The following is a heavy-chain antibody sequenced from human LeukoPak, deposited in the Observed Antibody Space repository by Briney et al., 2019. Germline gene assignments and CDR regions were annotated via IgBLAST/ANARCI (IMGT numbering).Heavy chain of an antibody. CDR3: AKGSDTAMGNNWFDP. D-gene: IGHD5-18*01. V-gene: IGHV3-9*03. J-gene: IGHJ5*02. Sequence: GGSLRLSCAASGFTFDDYAMHWVRQAPGKGLEWVSGISWNSGSIGYADSVKGRFTISRDNAKNSLYLQMNSLRAEDMALYYCAKGSDTAMGNNWFDPWGQGTLVTVSS. CDR2: ISWNSGSI. CDR1: GFTFDDYA.